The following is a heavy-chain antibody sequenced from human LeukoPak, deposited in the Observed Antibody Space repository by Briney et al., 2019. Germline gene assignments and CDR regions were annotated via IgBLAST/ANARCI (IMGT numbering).Heavy chain of an antibody. V-gene: IGHV1-2*02. D-gene: IGHD3-22*01. J-gene: IGHJ3*02. CDR1: GYTFIHYF. CDR3: ARILMSNYFDSSGYYHI. Sequence: GASVKVSCKASGYTFIHYFVHWVRQAPGQGLEWMGWINPNSGGTEYAQKLQGRATMTSDTSISTAYTELSRLRPNDTTVYYCARILMSNYFDSSGYYHIWGQGTMVIVSS. CDR2: INPNSGGT.